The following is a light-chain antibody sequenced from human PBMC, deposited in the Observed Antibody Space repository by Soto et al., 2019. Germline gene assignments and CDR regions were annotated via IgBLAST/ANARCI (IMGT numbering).Light chain of an antibody. J-gene: IGKJ1*01. CDR3: QQYGSSGT. CDR2: GAS. Sequence: EIVLTQSPGTLSLSPGERATLSCRASQSVSNNYLAWYQQKPGQAPRLLIYGASNRATGIPDRFSGSGSVTDFTLTISRLEPEDLAVYYCQQYGSSGTFGQGTKVEIK. V-gene: IGKV3-20*01. CDR1: QSVSNNY.